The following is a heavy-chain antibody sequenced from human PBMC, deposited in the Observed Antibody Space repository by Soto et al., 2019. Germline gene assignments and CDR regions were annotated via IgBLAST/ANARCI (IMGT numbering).Heavy chain of an antibody. D-gene: IGHD6-13*01. CDR1: GFTFSSYG. CDR3: AKVDRAGYYYYGMDV. CDR2: ISYDGSNK. J-gene: IGHJ6*02. Sequence: QVQLVESGGGVVQPGRSLRLSCAASGFTFSSYGMHWVRQAPGKGLERVAVISYDGSNKYYADSVKGRFTISRDNSKNTLYLQMNSLRAEDTAVYYVAKVDRAGYYYYGMDVWGQGTTVTVSS. V-gene: IGHV3-30*18.